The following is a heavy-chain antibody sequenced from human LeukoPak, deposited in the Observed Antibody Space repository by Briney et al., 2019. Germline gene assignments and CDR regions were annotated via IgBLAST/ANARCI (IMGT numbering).Heavy chain of an antibody. CDR1: GYSISSGYY. D-gene: IGHD2-15*01. CDR3: ASTGPYCSGGSCPFDY. Sequence: SETLSLTCTVSGYSISSGYYWGRIRQPPGKGLEWIGSIYHSGSTYYNPSLKSRVTISVDTSKNQFSLKLSSVTAADTAVYYCASTGPYCSGGSCPFDYWGQGTLDTVSS. J-gene: IGHJ4*02. CDR2: IYHSGST. V-gene: IGHV4-38-2*02.